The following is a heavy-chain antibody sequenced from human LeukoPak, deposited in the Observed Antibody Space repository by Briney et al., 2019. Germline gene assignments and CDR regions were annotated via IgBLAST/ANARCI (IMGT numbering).Heavy chain of an antibody. CDR1: GFTFSSYW. Sequence: GGSLRLSCVGSGFTFSSYWMTWVRQAPGKGLEWVAVISYDGSNKYYADSVKGRFTISRDNSKNTLYLQMNSLRAEDTAVYYCARDSYGFDYWGQGTLVTVSS. V-gene: IGHV3-30*03. J-gene: IGHJ4*02. CDR2: ISYDGSNK. D-gene: IGHD4-17*01. CDR3: ARDSYGFDY.